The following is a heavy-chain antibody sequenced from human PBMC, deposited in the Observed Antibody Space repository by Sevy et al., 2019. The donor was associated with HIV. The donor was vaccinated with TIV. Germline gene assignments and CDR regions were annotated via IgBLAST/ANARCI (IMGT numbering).Heavy chain of an antibody. D-gene: IGHD6-13*01. Sequence: ASVKVSCKASGYTFTSYYMHWVRQAPGQGLEWMGIINPSAGSANYAQKFQGRVTMTRDTSTSTVYMELNSLRSEDTAVYYCARAVTADGARARFFDYWGQGTLVTVSS. V-gene: IGHV1-46*01. J-gene: IGHJ4*02. CDR1: GYTFTSYY. CDR3: ARAVTADGARARFFDY. CDR2: INPSAGSA.